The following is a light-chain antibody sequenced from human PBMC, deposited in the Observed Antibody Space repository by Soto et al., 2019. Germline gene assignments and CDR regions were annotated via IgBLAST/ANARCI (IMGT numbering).Light chain of an antibody. V-gene: IGLV2-8*01. CDR3: SAYADSNNYV. J-gene: IGLJ1*01. CDR2: EDN. CDR1: SSDVGNYDS. Sequence: QSVLTQPPSASGSPGQSVTISCTGTSSDVGNYDSVSWYQHHPGKAPQAVIYEDNKRPSGVPDRFSGSKSGTTASLTVSGLQAEDEGDYYCSAYADSNNYVCGTGTKVTAL.